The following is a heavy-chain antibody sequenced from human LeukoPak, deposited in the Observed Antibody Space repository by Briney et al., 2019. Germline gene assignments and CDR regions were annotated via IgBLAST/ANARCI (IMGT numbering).Heavy chain of an antibody. CDR1: GFTVSSNY. Sequence: GGSLRLSCAASGFTVSSNYMSWVRQAPGKGLEWVANIKLDGSEKNYVDSVKGRFTISRDNTKNPLYLQMNSLRAEDTAVFYCARENSGSYIFDYWGQGTLVTVSS. CDR2: IKLDGSEK. V-gene: IGHV3-7*03. D-gene: IGHD1-26*01. CDR3: ARENSGSYIFDY. J-gene: IGHJ4*02.